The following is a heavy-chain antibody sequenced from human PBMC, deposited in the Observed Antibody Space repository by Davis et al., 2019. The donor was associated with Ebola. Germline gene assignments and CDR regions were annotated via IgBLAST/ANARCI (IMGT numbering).Heavy chain of an antibody. J-gene: IGHJ6*03. CDR2: ISSSGSTI. Sequence: GESLKISCAASGFTFSDYYMSWIRQAPGKGLEWVSYISSSGSTIYYADSVKGRFTISRDNAKNSLYLQMNSLRDEDTAVYYCARWGSGSYYSYYYYYMDVWGKGTTVTVSS. D-gene: IGHD1-26*01. CDR1: GFTFSDYY. V-gene: IGHV3-11*04. CDR3: ARWGSGSYYSYYYYYMDV.